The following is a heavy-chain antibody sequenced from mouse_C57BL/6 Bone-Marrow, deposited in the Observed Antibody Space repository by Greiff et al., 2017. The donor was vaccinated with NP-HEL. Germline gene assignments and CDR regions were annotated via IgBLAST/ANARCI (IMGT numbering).Heavy chain of an antibody. Sequence: QVQLQQPGAELVRPGTSVKLSCKASGYTFTSYWMHWVKQRPGQGLEWIGVIDPSDSYTNYNQKFKGKAPLTVDTSSSTAYMQLSSLTSEDSAVYYCASLLLRGAYWGQGTLVTVSA. CDR1: GYTFTSYW. D-gene: IGHD1-1*01. J-gene: IGHJ3*01. CDR3: ASLLLRGAY. CDR2: IDPSDSYT. V-gene: IGHV1-59*01.